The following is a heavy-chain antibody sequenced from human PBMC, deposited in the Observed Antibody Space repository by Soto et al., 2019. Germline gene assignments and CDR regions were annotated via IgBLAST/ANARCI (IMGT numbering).Heavy chain of an antibody. CDR3: ARDEYYYDSRGHFPIS. CDR1: GGSISSYY. J-gene: IGHJ3*01. CDR2: IYYSGST. Sequence: SETLSLTCTVSGGSISSYYWSWIRQPPGKGLEWIGYIYYSGSTNYNPSLKSRVTISVDTSKNQFSLKLSSVTAADTAVYYCARDEYYYDSRGHFPISWGQGTMVTVSS. V-gene: IGHV4-59*01. D-gene: IGHD3-22*01.